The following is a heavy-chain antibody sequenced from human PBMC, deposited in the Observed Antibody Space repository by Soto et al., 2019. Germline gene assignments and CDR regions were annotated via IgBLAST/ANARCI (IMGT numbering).Heavy chain of an antibody. D-gene: IGHD4-17*01. CDR3: ARRYGASFDY. CDR2: IYYSGST. CDR1: GCSISSYY. Sequence: SETLSLTCTVSGCSISSYYWSWIRQPPGKGLEWIGYIYYSGSTNYNPSLKSRVTISVDTSKNQFSLKLSSVTAADTAAYYCARRYGASFDYWGQGTLVTVSS. V-gene: IGHV4-59*01. J-gene: IGHJ4*02.